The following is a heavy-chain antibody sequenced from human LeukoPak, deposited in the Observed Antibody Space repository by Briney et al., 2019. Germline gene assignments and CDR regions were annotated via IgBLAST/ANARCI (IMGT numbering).Heavy chain of an antibody. CDR1: GFTFSRYW. CDR2: IVSDGSST. D-gene: IGHD3-16*02. Sequence: GGSLRLSCAASGFTFSRYWMQWVRQAPGKGLVWVSHIVSDGSSTTYADSVKGRFTTSRDNAKNTLYLQMNSLRAEDTAVYYCARSIVDYYYMDVWGKGTTVTVSS. CDR3: ARSIVDYYYMDV. J-gene: IGHJ6*03. V-gene: IGHV3-74*03.